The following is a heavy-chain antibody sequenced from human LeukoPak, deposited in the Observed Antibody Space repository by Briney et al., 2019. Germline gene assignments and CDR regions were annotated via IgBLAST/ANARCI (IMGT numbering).Heavy chain of an antibody. CDR1: GFTFGDYA. J-gene: IGHJ3*02. CDR3: TRTYRSSWYDGFDI. D-gene: IGHD6-13*01. Sequence: GGSLRLSCTASGFTFGDYAMSWVRQAPGKGLEWVGFIRSKAYGGTTEYAASVKGSFTISRDDSKSIAYLQMNSLKTEDTGVYYCTRTYRSSWYDGFDIWGQGTTVTVSS. CDR2: IRSKAYGGTT. V-gene: IGHV3-49*04.